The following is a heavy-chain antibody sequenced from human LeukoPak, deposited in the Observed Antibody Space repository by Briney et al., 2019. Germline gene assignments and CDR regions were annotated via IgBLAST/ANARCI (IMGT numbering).Heavy chain of an antibody. Sequence: GGSLRLSCAASGFTFSSYAMHWVRQAPGKGLEWVASISYADGSYKYYADSVKGRFTISRDSSENTLYLQMNSLRPEDTAVYYCARDSTYCYESGSSGPHYFDNWGQGTLVTVSS. CDR3: ARDSTYCYESGSSGPHYFDN. CDR1: GFTFSSYA. D-gene: IGHD3-10*01. CDR2: ISYADGSYK. J-gene: IGHJ4*02. V-gene: IGHV3-30*01.